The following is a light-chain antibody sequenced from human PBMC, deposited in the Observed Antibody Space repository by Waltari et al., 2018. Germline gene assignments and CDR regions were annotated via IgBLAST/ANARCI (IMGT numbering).Light chain of an antibody. Sequence: DIVMTQSPDSLAVSLGERATINCKSSQSVLYSSNDKNYLAWYQQKPRQPPKLLIYWASTRQSGVPDRFSGSGSGTDFTLTISSLQAEDVAVYYCQQYYSKRTFGQGTKVEI. CDR3: QQYYSKRT. V-gene: IGKV4-1*01. CDR1: QSVLYSSNDKNY. J-gene: IGKJ1*01. CDR2: WAS.